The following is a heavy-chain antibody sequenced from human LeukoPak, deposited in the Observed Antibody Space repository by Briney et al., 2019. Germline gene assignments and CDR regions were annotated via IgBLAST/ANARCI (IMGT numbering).Heavy chain of an antibody. CDR1: GFTFSNYG. Sequence: GGSLRLSCAASGFTFSNYGMHWVRQAPGKGLEWVAVISYDGDHKYYADSVKGRFTISGDNSKNTLYLQMNSLRAEDTAVYYCARVGYCGGDCLTHFDYWGQGTLVTVSS. V-gene: IGHV3-30*03. CDR3: ARVGYCGGDCLTHFDY. CDR2: ISYDGDHK. D-gene: IGHD2-21*02. J-gene: IGHJ4*02.